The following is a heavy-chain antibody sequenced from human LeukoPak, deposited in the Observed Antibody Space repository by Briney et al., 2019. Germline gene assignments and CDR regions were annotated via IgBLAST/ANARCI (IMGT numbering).Heavy chain of an antibody. Sequence: PGRSLRLSCAASGFTFSSYAMHWVRQAPGKGLEWVALISCDGSNKYYADSVEVRFTISRDNCKNTLYLQMNSLRAEDAAVYYCARGAYYYDSSGEGGAFDIWGQGTMVTVSS. CDR2: ISCDGSNK. CDR1: GFTFSSYA. CDR3: ARGAYYYDSSGEGGAFDI. V-gene: IGHV3-30-3*01. D-gene: IGHD3-22*01. J-gene: IGHJ3*02.